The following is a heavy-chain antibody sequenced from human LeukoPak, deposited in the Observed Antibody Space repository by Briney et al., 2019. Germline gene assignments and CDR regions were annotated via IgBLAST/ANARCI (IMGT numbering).Heavy chain of an antibody. Sequence: SETLSLTCAVYGGSFSGYYWSWIRQPPGKGLEWIGEINHGGSTNYNPSLKSRVTISVDTSKSQFSLKLSSVTAADTAVYYCARAIDSSGWYYYGMDVWGQGTTVTVSS. CDR1: GGSFSGYY. CDR3: ARAIDSSGWYYYGMDV. J-gene: IGHJ6*02. CDR2: INHGGST. V-gene: IGHV4-34*01. D-gene: IGHD6-19*01.